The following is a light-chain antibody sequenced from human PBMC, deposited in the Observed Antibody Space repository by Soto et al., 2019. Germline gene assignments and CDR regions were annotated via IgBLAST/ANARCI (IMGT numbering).Light chain of an antibody. CDR3: QQRSTWPPFT. Sequence: EIVLTQSPGTLSLSPGERATLSCRASQSVSSFLAWYQQKAGQAPRLLIYDASNRASGIPDRFSGAGSGTDFTLTISRLEPDDFAVYYCQQRSTWPPFTFGPGTKVDI. J-gene: IGKJ3*01. CDR1: QSVSSF. CDR2: DAS. V-gene: IGKV3-11*01.